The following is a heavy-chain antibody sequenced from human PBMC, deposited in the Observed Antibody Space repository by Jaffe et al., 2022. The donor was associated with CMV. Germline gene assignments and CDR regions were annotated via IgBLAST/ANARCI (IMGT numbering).Heavy chain of an antibody. V-gene: IGHV4-34*01. Sequence: QVQLQQWGAGLLKPSETLSLTCAVYGGSFSGYYWSWIRQPPGKGLEWIGEINHSGSTNYNPSLKSRVTISVDTSKNQFSLKLSSVTAADTAVYYCARVADCSSTSCSFSRVYGMDVWGQGTTVTVSS. J-gene: IGHJ6*02. D-gene: IGHD2-2*01. CDR3: ARVADCSSTSCSFSRVYGMDV. CDR1: GGSFSGYY. CDR2: INHSGST.